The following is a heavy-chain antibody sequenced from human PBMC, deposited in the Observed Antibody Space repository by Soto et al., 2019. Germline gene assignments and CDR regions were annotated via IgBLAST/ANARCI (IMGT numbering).Heavy chain of an antibody. Sequence: GGSLRLSCTASGFTFGDYAMSWFRQAPGKGLEWVGFIRSKAYGGTTEYAASVKGRFTISRDDSKSIAYLQMNSLKTEDTAVYYCTRAPSITIFGVVIPNWFDPWGQGTLVTVSS. CDR3: TRAPSITIFGVVIPNWFDP. CDR2: IRSKAYGGTT. CDR1: GFTFGDYA. V-gene: IGHV3-49*03. J-gene: IGHJ5*02. D-gene: IGHD3-3*01.